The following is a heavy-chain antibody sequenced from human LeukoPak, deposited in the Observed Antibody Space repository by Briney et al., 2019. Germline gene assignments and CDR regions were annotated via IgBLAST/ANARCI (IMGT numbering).Heavy chain of an antibody. D-gene: IGHD1-26*01. V-gene: IGHV3-74*01. Sequence: GGSLRLSSAASGFTLSTHWMHWVRQAPGKGLVWVPRINGDGTTTSYADSVKGRFTISRVNAKSTLYLEMDSLRAEDTAIYYCARRWYTGTYYYFDLWGQGTLVTVSS. CDR2: INGDGTTT. CDR1: GFTLSTHW. CDR3: ARRWYTGTYYYFDL. J-gene: IGHJ4*02.